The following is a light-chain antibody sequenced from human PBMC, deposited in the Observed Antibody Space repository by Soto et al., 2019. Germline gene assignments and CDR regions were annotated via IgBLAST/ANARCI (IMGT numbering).Light chain of an antibody. Sequence: EIVMTQSPATLSVSPGERATLSCRASQSVSNDLAWYQQKPGQAPRLFIYGASTRTTGIPARFSGSGSGTEFTLTISSLQSEDCAIYYCQQYHTWPITFGGGTKVDIK. CDR1: QSVSND. CDR2: GAS. CDR3: QQYHTWPIT. J-gene: IGKJ4*01. V-gene: IGKV3-15*01.